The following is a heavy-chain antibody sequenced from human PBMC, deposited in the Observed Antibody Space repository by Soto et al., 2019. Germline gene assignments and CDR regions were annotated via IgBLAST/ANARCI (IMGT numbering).Heavy chain of an antibody. CDR3: ATELYY. Sequence: VGSLRLSCAASGFAFSTYWMSWVRQAPGKGLEWVAYINQDGSGKSYVDSVKGRFTISRDNAKNSLYLEMNSLRAEDTAVYYCATELYYWGQGTLVTVSS. D-gene: IGHD2-15*01. CDR1: GFAFSTYW. J-gene: IGHJ4*02. CDR2: INQDGSGK. V-gene: IGHV3-7*01.